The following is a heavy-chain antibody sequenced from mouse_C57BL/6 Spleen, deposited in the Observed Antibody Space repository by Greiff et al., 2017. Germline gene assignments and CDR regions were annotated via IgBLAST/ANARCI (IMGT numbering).Heavy chain of an antibody. V-gene: IGHV5-9-1*02. D-gene: IGHD2-5*01. Sequence: EVKLLESGEGLVKPGGSLKLSCAASGFTFSSYAMSWVRQTPEKRLEWVAYISSGGDYIYYADTVKGRFTISRDNARNTLYLQMSSLKSEDTAMYYCTRDPDSNYPWYFDYWGQGTTLTVSS. CDR3: TRDPDSNYPWYFDY. CDR2: ISSGGDYI. J-gene: IGHJ2*01. CDR1: GFTFSSYA.